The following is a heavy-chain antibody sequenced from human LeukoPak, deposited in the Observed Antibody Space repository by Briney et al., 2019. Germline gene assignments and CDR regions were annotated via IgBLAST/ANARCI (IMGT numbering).Heavy chain of an antibody. Sequence: PSETLSLTCAVSGYSISSGYYWGWIRKPPGKGLEWIGGIYHSGDTYYNPSLKSRVTISVDTSKNQFSLKMSSATAADTAVYYCARQGYCSSSNCYRWFDPWGQGTLVTVSS. D-gene: IGHD2-2*01. V-gene: IGHV4-38-2*01. CDR3: ARQGYCSSSNCYRWFDP. CDR1: GYSISSGYY. CDR2: IYHSGDT. J-gene: IGHJ5*02.